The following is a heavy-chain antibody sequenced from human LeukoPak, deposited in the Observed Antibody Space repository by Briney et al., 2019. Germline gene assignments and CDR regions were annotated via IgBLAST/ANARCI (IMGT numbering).Heavy chain of an antibody. D-gene: IGHD6-13*01. CDR3: AREKGGDSSSWFDP. J-gene: IGHJ5*02. V-gene: IGHV4-39*07. Sequence: SETLSLTCTVSGGSISSSSYYWGWIRQPPGKGLEWFGSIYYSGSTYYNPSLKSRVTISVDTSKNQFSLKLSSVTAADTAVYYCAREKGGDSSSWFDPWGQGTLVTVSS. CDR1: GGSISSSSYY. CDR2: IYYSGST.